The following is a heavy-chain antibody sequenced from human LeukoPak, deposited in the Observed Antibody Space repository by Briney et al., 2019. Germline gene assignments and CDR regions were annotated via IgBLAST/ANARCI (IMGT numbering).Heavy chain of an antibody. D-gene: IGHD3-10*01. V-gene: IGHV3-23*01. CDR2: ISGSGGST. CDR1: GFTFSSYA. J-gene: IGHJ3*02. Sequence: GGGLRLSCAASGFTFSSYAMSWVRQAPGKGLEWVSAISGSGGSTYYADSVKGRFTISRDNSKNTLYLQMNSLRAEDTAVYYCAKDSYGSGFIDAFDIWGQGTMVTVSS. CDR3: AKDSYGSGFIDAFDI.